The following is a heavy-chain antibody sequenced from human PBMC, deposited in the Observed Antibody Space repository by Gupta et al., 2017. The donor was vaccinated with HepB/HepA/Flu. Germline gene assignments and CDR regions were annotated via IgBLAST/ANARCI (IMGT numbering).Heavy chain of an antibody. CDR3: GGRYIVGWDK. CDR1: RYTFRTWY. V-gene: IGHV1-2*02. J-gene: IGHJ4*02. Sequence: QVQLVQSGAEVKKPGASVRVSCKASRYTFRTWYIHWLRQAPGQGLEWMGWIHPDSGDIDYAQKFQGRISLTIDKSINTAYMELNSLRSDDAAVYYCGGRYIVGWDKWGPGTLVSVSS. D-gene: IGHD2-21*01. CDR2: IHPDSGDI.